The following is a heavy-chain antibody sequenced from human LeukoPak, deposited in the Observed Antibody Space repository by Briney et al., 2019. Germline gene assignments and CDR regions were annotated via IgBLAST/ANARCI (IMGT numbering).Heavy chain of an antibody. CDR2: ISSSGSTI. Sequence: GGSLRLSCAASGFTFSDYYMSWIRQAPGKGLEWVSYISSSGSTIYYADSVEGRFTISRDNAKNSLYLQMNSLRAEDTAVYYCARADYDFWSGKPPPYGMDVWGQGTTVTVSS. D-gene: IGHD3-3*01. CDR1: GFTFSDYY. V-gene: IGHV3-11*01. J-gene: IGHJ6*02. CDR3: ARADYDFWSGKPPPYGMDV.